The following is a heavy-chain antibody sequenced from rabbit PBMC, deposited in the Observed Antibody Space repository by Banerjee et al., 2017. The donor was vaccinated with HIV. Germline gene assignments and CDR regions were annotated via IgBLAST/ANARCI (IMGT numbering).Heavy chain of an antibody. CDR2: IYTVHSST. CDR1: GFDFSSYYM. J-gene: IGHJ4*01. D-gene: IGHD1-1*01. CDR3: ARDGGYASPALDL. Sequence: QEQLKETGGGLVQPGGSLTLSCKASGFDFSSYYMSWVRQAPGKGLEWIACIYTVHSSTYYASWAKGRFTISETSSTTVTLQMTSLTAADTATYFCARDGGYASPALDLWGQGTLVT. V-gene: IGHV1S45*01.